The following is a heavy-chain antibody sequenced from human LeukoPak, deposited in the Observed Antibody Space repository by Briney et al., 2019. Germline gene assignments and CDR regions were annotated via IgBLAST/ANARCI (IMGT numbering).Heavy chain of an antibody. CDR2: IKQDGSEK. V-gene: IGHV3-7*01. J-gene: IGHJ6*02. CDR3: AKTQFWSGFYYYYGMDV. Sequence: GGSLRLSCAASGFTFSSYWMSWVRQAPGKGLEWVANIKQDGSEKYYVDSVKGRFTISRDNSKNTLYLQMNGLRAEDTAVYYCAKTQFWSGFYYYYGMDVWGQGTTVTVSS. D-gene: IGHD3-3*01. CDR1: GFTFSSYW.